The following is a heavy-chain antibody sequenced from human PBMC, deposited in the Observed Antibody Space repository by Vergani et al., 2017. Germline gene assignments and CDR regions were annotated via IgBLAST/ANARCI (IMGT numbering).Heavy chain of an antibody. V-gene: IGHV4-30-2*01. CDR1: GGSISSGGYS. Sequence: QLQLQASGSGLVKPSQTLSLTCAVSGGSISSGGYSWSWIRQPPGKGLEWIGYIYHSGSTYYNPSLKSRVTISVDRSKNQFSLKLSSVTAADTAVYYCARRRAYCGGDCYHDAFDIWGQGTMVTVSS. CDR2: IYHSGST. J-gene: IGHJ3*02. CDR3: ARRRAYCGGDCYHDAFDI. D-gene: IGHD2-21*02.